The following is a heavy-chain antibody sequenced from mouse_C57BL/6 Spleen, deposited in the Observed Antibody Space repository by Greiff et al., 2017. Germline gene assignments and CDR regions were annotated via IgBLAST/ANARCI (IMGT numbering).Heavy chain of an antibody. CDR3: ASLIYYGKAMDY. J-gene: IGHJ4*01. D-gene: IGHD2-1*01. V-gene: IGHV1-61*01. CDR2: IYPSDSET. CDR1: GYTFTSYW. Sequence: QVQLQQPGAELVRPGSSVKLSCKASGYTFTSYWMDWVKQRPGQGLEWIGNIYPSDSETHYNQKFKDKATLTVDKSSSTAYMQLSSLTSEDSAVYYCASLIYYGKAMDYWGQGTSVTVSS.